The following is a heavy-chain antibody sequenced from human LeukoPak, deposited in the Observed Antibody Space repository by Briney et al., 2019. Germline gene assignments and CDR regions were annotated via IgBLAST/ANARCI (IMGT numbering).Heavy chain of an antibody. CDR3: ASLGCSSTSCFVY. Sequence: GASVRVSCKASGYTFTGYYMHWVRQAPGQGLEWMGWINPNSGGTNYAQKFQGRITMTRDTSISTAYMELSRLRSDDTAVYYCASLGCSSTSCFVYWGQGTLVTVSS. D-gene: IGHD2-2*01. J-gene: IGHJ4*02. CDR2: INPNSGGT. V-gene: IGHV1-2*02. CDR1: GYTFTGYY.